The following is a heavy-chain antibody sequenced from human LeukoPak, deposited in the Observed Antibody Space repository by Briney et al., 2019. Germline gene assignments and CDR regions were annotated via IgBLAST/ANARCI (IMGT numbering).Heavy chain of an antibody. D-gene: IGHD5-24*01. Sequence: GGSLRLSCVASGFPFSSYWMTWVRQAPGKGPEWVANIKQDGSKKSYVDSVKGRFTISRDNAKNSLYLQMNSLRAEDTAIYYCTRVGYIDEGIDYWGQGTLVTVSS. CDR3: TRVGYIDEGIDY. V-gene: IGHV3-7*03. CDR1: GFPFSSYW. CDR2: IKQDGSKK. J-gene: IGHJ4*02.